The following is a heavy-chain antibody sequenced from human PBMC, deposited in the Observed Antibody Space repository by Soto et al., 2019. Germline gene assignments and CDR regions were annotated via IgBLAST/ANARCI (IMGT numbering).Heavy chain of an antibody. CDR1: GFSFSNHG. V-gene: IGHV3-30*03. CDR3: LSGEGLYGHDTRFDY. Sequence: QMQLVESGGGAVQPGRSLRLSCAASGFSFSNHGMHWVRQAPGKGLDWVADISHGGSDTWYADSVKGRFTISRDNSKNTVYLQMDGLRSEDTAIYYCLSGEGLYGHDTRFDYWGQGTLVTVSS. CDR2: ISHGGSDT. J-gene: IGHJ4*02. D-gene: IGHD5-12*01.